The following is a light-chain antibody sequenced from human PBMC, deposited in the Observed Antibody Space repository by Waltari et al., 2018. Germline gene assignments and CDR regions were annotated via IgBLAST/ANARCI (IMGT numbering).Light chain of an antibody. CDR3: ASWDDSLKAWV. Sequence: QSLLRQPPSASGPPGPWVTISCFGSNPTIGLNVVSWYQQLPRTAPKLLIYTDYQRPSGVPDRFAASKSGTSASLAIGGIQSEDETDYYCASWDDSLKAWVFGGGTKLTVL. J-gene: IGLJ3*02. CDR2: TDY. CDR1: NPTIGLNV. V-gene: IGLV1-44*01.